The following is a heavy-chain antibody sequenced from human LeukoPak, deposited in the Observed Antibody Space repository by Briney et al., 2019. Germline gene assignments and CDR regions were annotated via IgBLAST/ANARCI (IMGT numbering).Heavy chain of an antibody. CDR1: GFTFNDYY. D-gene: IGHD6-13*01. Sequence: GGALRLSCSASGFTFNDYYIDWVRQAPGKGLEWVSYISSSGSTIYYADSVKGRFTISRDNAKNSLYLQMNSLRAEDTAVYYCARENAQQQLVPEYFQHWGQGTLVTVSS. V-gene: IGHV3-11*01. J-gene: IGHJ1*01. CDR3: ARENAQQQLVPEYFQH. CDR2: ISSSGSTI.